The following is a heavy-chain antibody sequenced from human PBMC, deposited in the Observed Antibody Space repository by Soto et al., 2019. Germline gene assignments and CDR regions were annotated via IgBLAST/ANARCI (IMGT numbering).Heavy chain of an antibody. Sequence: SETLSLTCAVYCGSFSGYYWSWIRQPPGKGLEWIGEINHSGSTNYNPSLKSRVTVSVDTSRNQVSLKLSSVTAADTAVYYCGRLEGLATISYYFDYWGQGALVTVSS. J-gene: IGHJ4*02. V-gene: IGHV4-34*01. CDR3: GRLEGLATISYYFDY. CDR1: CGSFSGYY. CDR2: INHSGST. D-gene: IGHD3-9*01.